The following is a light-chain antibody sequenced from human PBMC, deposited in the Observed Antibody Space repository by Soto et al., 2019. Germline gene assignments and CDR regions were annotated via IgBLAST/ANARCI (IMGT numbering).Light chain of an antibody. CDR2: EAS. CDR3: QHYNSYSIT. CDR1: QTVNSY. V-gene: IGKV1-5*01. Sequence: QLNTSPSSLSASVGDSLTLTCRASQTVNSYLNWYQQKPGKAPKLLIYEASTLESGVPSRFSGSGSGTEFTLTISSLQPDDFATYYCQHYNSYSITFGQGTRLEIK. J-gene: IGKJ5*01.